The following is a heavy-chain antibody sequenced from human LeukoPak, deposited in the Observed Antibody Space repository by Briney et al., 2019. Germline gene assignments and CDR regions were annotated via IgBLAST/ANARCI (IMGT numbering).Heavy chain of an antibody. J-gene: IGHJ3*02. CDR3: ARESLYSGSYSHAFDI. Sequence: GGSLRLSCAASGFTFSSYWMSWVRQAPGKGLEWVAVIWYDGSNKYYADSVKGRFTISRDNSKNTLYLQMNSLRAEDTAVYYCARESLYSGSYSHAFDIWGQGTMVTVSS. CDR2: IWYDGSNK. CDR1: GFTFSSYW. D-gene: IGHD1-26*01. V-gene: IGHV3-33*08.